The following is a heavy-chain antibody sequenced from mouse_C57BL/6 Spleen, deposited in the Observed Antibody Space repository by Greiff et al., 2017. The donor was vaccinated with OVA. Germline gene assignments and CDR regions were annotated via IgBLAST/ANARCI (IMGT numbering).Heavy chain of an antibody. J-gene: IGHJ2*01. CDR1: GYTFTSYW. CDR2: IHPNSGST. V-gene: IGHV1-64*01. Sequence: QVQLQQPGAELVKPGASVKLSCKASGYTFTSYWMHWVKQRPGQGLEWIGMIHPNSGSTNYNEKFKSKATLTVDKSSSTAYMELRSLTSEDSAVYYCARATMHDGYYDWGQGTTLTVSS. D-gene: IGHD2-3*01. CDR3: ARATMHDGYYD.